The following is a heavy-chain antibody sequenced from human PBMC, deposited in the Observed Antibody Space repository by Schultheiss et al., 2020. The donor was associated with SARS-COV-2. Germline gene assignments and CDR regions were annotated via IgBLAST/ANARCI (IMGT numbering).Heavy chain of an antibody. CDR1: GFTFSSYW. J-gene: IGHJ4*02. CDR2: ISYDGSNK. V-gene: IGHV3-30*03. D-gene: IGHD6-13*01. CDR3: AVICIAAAQCPY. Sequence: GGSLRLSCAASGFTFSSYWMSWVRQAPGKGLERVAVISYDGSNKYYADSVKGRFTISRDNSKNTLYLQMNSLRAEDTAVYYCAVICIAAAQCPYWGQGTLVTVSS.